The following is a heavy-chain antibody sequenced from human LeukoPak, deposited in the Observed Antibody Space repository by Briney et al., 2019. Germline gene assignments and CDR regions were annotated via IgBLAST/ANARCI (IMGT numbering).Heavy chain of an antibody. V-gene: IGHV1-2*02. Sequence: ASVKVSCKASGYTFTGYYIHWVRQAPGQGLEWMGWINPNSGGTNYAQKFRGRVTMTRDTSISTAYMELSRLRSDDTAVYYCARDKGLVTMVRGGGRPNWFDPWGQGTLVTVSS. D-gene: IGHD3-10*01. CDR3: ARDKGLVTMVRGGGRPNWFDP. J-gene: IGHJ5*02. CDR2: INPNSGGT. CDR1: GYTFTGYY.